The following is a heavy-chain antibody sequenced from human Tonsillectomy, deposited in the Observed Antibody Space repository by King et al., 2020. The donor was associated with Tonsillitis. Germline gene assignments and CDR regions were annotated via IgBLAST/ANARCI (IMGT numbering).Heavy chain of an antibody. D-gene: IGHD6-19*01. CDR2: IKSKAVGGTT. CDR1: GFTFSNAW. CDR3: TTYGRGWS. J-gene: IGHJ5*02. V-gene: IGHV3-15*01. Sequence: VQLVESGGGLVKPGGSLRLSCAASGFTFSNAWMSWVRQAPGKGPEWVGRIKSKAVGGTTDYAAPVNGRFTISRDDSKNTLYLQMNSLKTEDTAVYYCTTYGRGWSWGQGTLVTVSS.